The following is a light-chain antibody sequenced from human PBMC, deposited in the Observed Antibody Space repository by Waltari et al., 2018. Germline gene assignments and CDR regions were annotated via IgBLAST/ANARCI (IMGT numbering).Light chain of an antibody. Sequence: QSALTQPASVSGSPGQSITISCTGTSSDVGNYKRVSWYQQHPGKAPKLLIYAGSKRPSVVSVRFSGSKSGDMASLTISGLQPEDEAEYFCSSYAGSSKGVFGGGTKVTVL. V-gene: IGLV2-23*01. CDR2: AGS. J-gene: IGLJ2*01. CDR1: SSDVGNYKR. CDR3: SSYAGSSKGV.